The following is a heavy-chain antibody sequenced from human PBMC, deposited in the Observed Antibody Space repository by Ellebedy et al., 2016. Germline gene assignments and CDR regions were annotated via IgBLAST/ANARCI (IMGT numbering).Heavy chain of an antibody. D-gene: IGHD4-17*01. CDR1: GFTFNSYA. Sequence: GESLKISXAASGFTFNSYAMSWVRQAPGKGLEWVSGINARGISTSYADSVKGRFTISRDNAKNSLYLQMNSLRAEDTAVYYCASRLRDAFDIWGQGTMVTVSS. V-gene: IGHV3-23*01. CDR2: INARGIST. J-gene: IGHJ3*02. CDR3: ASRLRDAFDI.